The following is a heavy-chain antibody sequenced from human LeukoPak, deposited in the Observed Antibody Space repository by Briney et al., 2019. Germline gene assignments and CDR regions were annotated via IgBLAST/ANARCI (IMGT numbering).Heavy chain of an antibody. D-gene: IGHD6-13*01. V-gene: IGHV2-5*01. CDR3: AHTRIAAAADFDY. J-gene: IGHJ4*02. CDR1: GFSLISSGVG. CDR2: IYWNDDK. Sequence: SGPTLVKPTQTLTLTCSFSGFSLISSGVGLGLIRHAPINALEWLTLIYWNDDKRYRPSLKSRLTITQDTSKNQVVLTMTNMDPVDTATYYCAHTRIAAAADFDYWGQGTLVTVSS.